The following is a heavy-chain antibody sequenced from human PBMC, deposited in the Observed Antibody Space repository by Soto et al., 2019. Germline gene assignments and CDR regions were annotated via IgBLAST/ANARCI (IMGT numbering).Heavy chain of an antibody. CDR1: GASVSSYY. J-gene: IGHJ4*02. CDR3: ARDVGKNY. Sequence: QVRLHESGPGLVRPSETLSLTCSVSGASVSSYYWSWFRQPVGKGLGWIGRIHSSGNVNYNPSLESRVTMSLDTSKNQFSLRLSSLTAADTALYLCARDVGKNYWGQGTRVAVSS. D-gene: IGHD3-10*01. CDR2: IHSSGNV. V-gene: IGHV4-4*07.